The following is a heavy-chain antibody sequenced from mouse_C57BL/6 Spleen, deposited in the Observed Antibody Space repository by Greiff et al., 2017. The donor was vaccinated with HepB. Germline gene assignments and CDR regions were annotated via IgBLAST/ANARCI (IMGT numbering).Heavy chain of an antibody. V-gene: IGHV1-52*01. CDR3: ARRPPYDYPTPCWDFDV. Sequence: QVQLQQPGAELVRPGSSVKLSCKASGYTFTSYWMHWVKQRPIQGLDWIGNIDPSDSATHYNQKFKDKSTLTVDKSTSTAYMQLTSLTSEDSAVYYCARRPPYDYPTPCWDFDVWGTGTTVTVAS. CDR2: IDPSDSAT. J-gene: IGHJ1*03. CDR1: GYTFTSYW. D-gene: IGHD2-4*01.